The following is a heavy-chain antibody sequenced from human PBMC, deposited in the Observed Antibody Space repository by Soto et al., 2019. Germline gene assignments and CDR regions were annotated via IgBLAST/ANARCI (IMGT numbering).Heavy chain of an antibody. V-gene: IGHV4-30-2*01. CDR1: GGSISSGGYS. Sequence: PSETLSLTCAVSGGSISSGGYSWSWIRQPPGKGLEWIGYIYHSGSTYYNPSLKSRVTISVDRSKNQFSLKLSSVTAAETAVYYCARVRDPNYGDYYFDYWGQGTLVTVSS. D-gene: IGHD4-17*01. J-gene: IGHJ4*02. CDR3: ARVRDPNYGDYYFDY. CDR2: IYHSGST.